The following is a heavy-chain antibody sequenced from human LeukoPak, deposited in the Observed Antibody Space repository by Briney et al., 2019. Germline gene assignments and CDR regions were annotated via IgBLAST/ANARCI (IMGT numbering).Heavy chain of an antibody. V-gene: IGHV3-7*01. D-gene: IGHD5-18*01. CDR1: GFTFSIYW. CDR3: AREGVYSNGPFDY. CDR2: IKQDGSEK. Sequence: GGSLRLSCAASGFTFSIYWMTWVRQAPGKGLEWVANIKQDGSEKYYVDSVKGRFTISRDNSKNTLYLQTNSLRAEDTAVYYCAREGVYSNGPFDYWGQGTRVTVSS. J-gene: IGHJ4*02.